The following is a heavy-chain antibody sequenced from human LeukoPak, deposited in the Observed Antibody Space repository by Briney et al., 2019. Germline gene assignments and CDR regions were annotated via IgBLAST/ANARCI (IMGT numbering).Heavy chain of an antibody. D-gene: IGHD3-22*01. CDR2: ISAYNGNT. CDR3: ATSITMIVVVPAAYAFDI. J-gene: IGHJ3*02. CDR1: GYTFTGYG. V-gene: IGHV1-18*01. Sequence: ASVKVSCKASGYTFTGYGISWVRQAPGQGLEWMGWISAYNGNTNYAQKLQGRVTMTTDTSTSTAYMELRSLRSDDTAVYYCATSITMIVVVPAAYAFDIWGQGTMVTVSS.